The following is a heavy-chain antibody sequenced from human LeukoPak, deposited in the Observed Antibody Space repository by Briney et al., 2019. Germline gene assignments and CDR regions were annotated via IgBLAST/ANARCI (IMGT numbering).Heavy chain of an antibody. V-gene: IGHV4-59*01. Sequence: SETLSLTCTVSGGSISYYYWSWIRQSPGKGLEWIGYIYYSGTTNYNPSLKSRVTISVDTPKNQFSLQLRSVTAADTAVYYCAREDPQTTVPEGMDVWGQGTTVTVSS. CDR2: IYYSGTT. CDR3: AREDPQTTVPEGMDV. D-gene: IGHD4-17*01. J-gene: IGHJ6*02. CDR1: GGSISYYY.